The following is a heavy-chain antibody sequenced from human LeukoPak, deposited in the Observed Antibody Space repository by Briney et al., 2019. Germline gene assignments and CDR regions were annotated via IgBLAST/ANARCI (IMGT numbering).Heavy chain of an antibody. J-gene: IGHJ5*02. Sequence: PGGSLRLSCAASGFTFSSYAMSWVRQAPGKGLEWVSAISGSGGSTYYADSVKGRFTISRDNSKNTLYLQMNSLRAEDTAVYYCAKEMAARFHYDRRRDWFDPWGQGTLVTVSS. D-gene: IGHD3-22*01. CDR1: GFTFSSYA. CDR3: AKEMAARFHYDRRRDWFDP. CDR2: ISGSGGST. V-gene: IGHV3-23*01.